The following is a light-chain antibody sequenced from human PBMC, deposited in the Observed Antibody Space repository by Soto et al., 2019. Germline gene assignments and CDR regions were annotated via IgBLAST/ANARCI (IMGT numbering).Light chain of an antibody. V-gene: IGKV3-15*01. CDR3: QQYKNWPPIT. Sequence: EIVMPQSPATLSVSPVERATLSGRASQSVSSNLAWYQQKPGQAPRLLIYGASTRATGIPARFSGSGSGTEFTLTISSLQSEDFAVYYCQQYKNWPPITFGQGTRLEIK. CDR1: QSVSSN. CDR2: GAS. J-gene: IGKJ5*01.